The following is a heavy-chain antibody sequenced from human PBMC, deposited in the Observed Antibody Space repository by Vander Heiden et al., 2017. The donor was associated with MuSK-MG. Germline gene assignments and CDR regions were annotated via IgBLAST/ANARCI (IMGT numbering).Heavy chain of an antibody. CDR1: GLSFSGSA. CDR3: LAGTY. J-gene: IGHJ4*02. D-gene: IGHD1-7*01. CDR2: IRSKGNSYAT. Sequence: EVQLVESGGGLVQRGASLNLSCVVSGLSFSGSAIHWVRQASGKGLEWVGRIRSKGNSYATTYAESVKGGCTISRDDSNNTAYLQMNSLKTEDTAIYYCLAGTYGGQGTLVTVSS. V-gene: IGHV3-73*02.